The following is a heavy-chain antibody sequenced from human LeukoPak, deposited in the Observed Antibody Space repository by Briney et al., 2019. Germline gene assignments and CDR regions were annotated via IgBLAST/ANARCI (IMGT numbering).Heavy chain of an antibody. D-gene: IGHD2-15*01. CDR3: AKGALTGCSGGSCLNFDY. CDR2: IRYDGSNK. CDR1: GFTFSSYG. J-gene: IGHJ4*02. Sequence: GGSLRLSCAASGFTFSSYGMHWVRQAPGKGLEWVAFIRYDGSNKYYADSVKGRFTISRDNSKNTLYLQMNSLRAEDTALYYCAKGALTGCSGGSCLNFDYWGQGTLVTVSS. V-gene: IGHV3-30*02.